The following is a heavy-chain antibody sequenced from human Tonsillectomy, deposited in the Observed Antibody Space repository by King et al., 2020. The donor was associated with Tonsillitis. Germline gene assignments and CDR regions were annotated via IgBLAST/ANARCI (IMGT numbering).Heavy chain of an antibody. CDR3: CSSGWDY. J-gene: IGHJ4*02. V-gene: IGHV3-48*04. Sequence: VQLVESGGGLVQPGGSLRLSCAASGFTFSSYSMNWVRQAPGKGLEGVSYISSSSTTIYYADSVKGRFTISRDNAKNSLYLQVNSLRAEDTAVYYCCSSGWDYWGQGTLVTVS. CDR1: GFTFSSYS. D-gene: IGHD6-19*01. CDR2: ISSSSTTI.